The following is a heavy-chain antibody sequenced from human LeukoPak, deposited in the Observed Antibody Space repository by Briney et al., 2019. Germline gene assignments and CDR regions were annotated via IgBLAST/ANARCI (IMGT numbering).Heavy chain of an antibody. J-gene: IGHJ3*02. Sequence: GGSLRLSCAASGFTFSSYWMNWVRQAPGKGLVWVSRINSDGSNTKYADSVKGRFTISRDNAKNTLYLQMNSLRSEDTAVYYCASNLKRGDDAFDIWGQGTMVTVSS. D-gene: IGHD1-1*01. CDR1: GFTFSSYW. CDR3: ASNLKRGDDAFDI. V-gene: IGHV3-74*01. CDR2: INSDGSNT.